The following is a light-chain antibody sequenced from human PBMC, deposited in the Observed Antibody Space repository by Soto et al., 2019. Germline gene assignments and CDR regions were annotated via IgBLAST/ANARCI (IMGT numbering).Light chain of an antibody. V-gene: IGKV3-20*01. CDR3: QQYGSSGT. CDR1: QSVSNNY. J-gene: IGKJ1*01. Sequence: EIVMTQSPAXXSXXXXXXXXXSXRASQSVSNNYLAWYQQKPGQAPRLLIYGASNRATGIPDRFSGSGSGTDFTLTISRLEPEDFAVYYCQQYGSSGTFGQGTKVDIK. CDR2: GAS.